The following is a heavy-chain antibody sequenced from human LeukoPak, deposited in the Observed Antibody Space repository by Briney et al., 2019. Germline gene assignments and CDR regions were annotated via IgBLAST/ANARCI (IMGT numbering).Heavy chain of an antibody. CDR2: IIPISGTA. CDR1: GGTFSSYA. J-gene: IGHJ4*02. CDR3: AREVRGVIDY. Sequence: GSSVKVSCKASGGTFSSYAISWVRQAPGQGLEWMGGIIPISGTANYAQKFQGRVTITADKSTSTAYMELSSLRSEDTAVYYCAREVRGVIDYWGQGTLVTVSS. V-gene: IGHV1-69*06. D-gene: IGHD3-10*01.